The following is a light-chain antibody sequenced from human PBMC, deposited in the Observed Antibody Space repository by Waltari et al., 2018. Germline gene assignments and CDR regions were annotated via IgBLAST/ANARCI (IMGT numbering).Light chain of an antibody. V-gene: IGKV3D-20*01. J-gene: IGKJ4*01. CDR2: DTA. Sequence: EIVLTQSPATLSLSPGERATLSCGASQNIGGAYLAWYQQKPGLAPRLLIYDTAIRAAGVPDMFSVSGSGTDFTLTISRLDPEDFALYFCQQYANSPLTLGGGTKVEF. CDR1: QNIGGAY. CDR3: QQYANSPLT.